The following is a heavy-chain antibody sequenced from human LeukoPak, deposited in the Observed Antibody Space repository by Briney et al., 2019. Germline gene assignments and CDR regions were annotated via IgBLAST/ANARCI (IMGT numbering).Heavy chain of an antibody. CDR2: INHSGST. J-gene: IGHJ3*02. V-gene: IGHV4-34*01. CDR1: GGSFSGYY. Sequence: SETLSLTCAVYGGSFSGYYWSWIRQPPGKGLEWIGEINHSGSTNYNPSLKSRVTISVDTSKNQFSLKLSSVTAADTAVYYCARLPPGIAAAGDAFDIWGQGTMVTVSS. CDR3: ARLPPGIAAAGDAFDI. D-gene: IGHD6-13*01.